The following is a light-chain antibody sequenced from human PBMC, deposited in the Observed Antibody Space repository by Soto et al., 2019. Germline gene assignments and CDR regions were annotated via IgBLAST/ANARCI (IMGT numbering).Light chain of an antibody. CDR1: QSVLYSSNNKNF. V-gene: IGKV4-1*01. J-gene: IGKJ2*01. CDR3: QHFFSPPFP. CDR2: WAS. Sequence: DTVMTQSPDSLAVSLGERAAINCKSSQSVLYSSNNKNFLAWYQQKSGQPPKLLISWASTRESGVPDRFSGSGSGTDFTLTISSLQAEDVAVYYCQHFFSPPFPFGQGTKLEIK.